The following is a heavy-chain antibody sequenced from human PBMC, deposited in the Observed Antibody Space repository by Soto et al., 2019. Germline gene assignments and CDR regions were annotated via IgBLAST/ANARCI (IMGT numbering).Heavy chain of an antibody. CDR2: IYYSGST. V-gene: IGHV4-59*01. CDR1: GGSISSYY. Sequence: XETLSLTCTVAGGSISSYYWSWIRQPPGRGLEWIGYIYYSGSTNYNPSLKSRVTISVDTSKNQFSLKLSSVTAADTAVYYCASSRARGWNYFYYYGMDVWGQGTTVTVSS. CDR3: ASSRARGWNYFYYYGMDV. D-gene: IGHD1-1*01. J-gene: IGHJ6*02.